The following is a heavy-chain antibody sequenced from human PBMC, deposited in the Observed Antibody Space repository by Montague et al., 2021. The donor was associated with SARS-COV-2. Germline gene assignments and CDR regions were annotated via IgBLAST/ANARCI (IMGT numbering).Heavy chain of an antibody. V-gene: IGHV2-5*01. CDR2: IYWNGDK. J-gene: IGHJ4*02. CDR1: GFSLRSDAAG. Sequence: PALVTPTQTLTLTCTFSGFSLRSDAAGVAWIRQSPGQALEWLAVIYWNGDKRYSPSLQRRLTITKDTSENQVVLTMTNMDPVDTATYYCAHRGMIRGLIFDYWGQGTLVTVSS. CDR3: AHRGMIRGLIFDY. D-gene: IGHD3-10*01.